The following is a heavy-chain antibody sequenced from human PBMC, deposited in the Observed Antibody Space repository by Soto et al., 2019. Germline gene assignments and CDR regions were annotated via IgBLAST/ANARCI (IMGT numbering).Heavy chain of an antibody. J-gene: IGHJ6*04. CDR1: GFTFDDYA. CDR3: AKAGYYDILTGYGDV. CDR2: ISWNSGSI. V-gene: IGHV3-9*01. Sequence: GGSLRLSCAASGFTFDDYAMHWVRQAPGKGLEWVSGISWNSGSIGYADSVKGRFTISRDNAKNSLYLQMNSLRAEDTALYYCAKAGYYDILTGYGDVWGKGTTVTVSS. D-gene: IGHD3-9*01.